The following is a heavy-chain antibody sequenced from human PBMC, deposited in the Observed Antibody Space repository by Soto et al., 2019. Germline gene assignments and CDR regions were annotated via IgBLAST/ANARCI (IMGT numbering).Heavy chain of an antibody. J-gene: IGHJ6*02. Sequence: GGSLRLSCTASGFTFGDYAMSWFRQAPGKGLEWVGFIRSKAYGGTTEYAASVKGRFTISRDDSKSIAYLQMNSLKTEDTAVYYCTRDPGKYYDFWSGYYLPYYYYGMDVWGQGTTVTV. CDR1: GFTFGDYA. CDR3: TRDPGKYYDFWSGYYLPYYYYGMDV. D-gene: IGHD3-3*01. V-gene: IGHV3-49*03. CDR2: IRSKAYGGTT.